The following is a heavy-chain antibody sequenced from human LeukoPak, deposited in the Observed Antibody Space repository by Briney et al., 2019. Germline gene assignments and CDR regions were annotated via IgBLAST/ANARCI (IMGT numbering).Heavy chain of an antibody. J-gene: IGHJ4*02. CDR1: GYTFTNYD. CDR3: ARELRWDEN. Sequence: ASVKVSCKASGYTFTNYDFNWVRQSSGQGLEWMGYMNPNSGATGYAQKFQGRVTMTWDTSINTAHMELGSLTSEDTAMYYCARELRWDENWGQGTLVTVSS. CDR2: MNPNSGAT. V-gene: IGHV1-8*01. D-gene: IGHD5-24*01.